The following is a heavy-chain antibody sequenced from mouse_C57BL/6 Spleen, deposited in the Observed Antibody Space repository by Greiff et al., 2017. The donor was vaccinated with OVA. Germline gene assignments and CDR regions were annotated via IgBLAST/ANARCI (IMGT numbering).Heavy chain of an antibody. D-gene: IGHD1-1*01. CDR2: IYPGSGST. Sequence: QVQLQQPGAELVKPGASVKMSCKASGYTFTSYWITWVKPRPGQGLEWIGDIYPGSGSTNYNEKFKSKATLTVDTSSSTAYMQLSSLTSEDSAVYYCARWIYYYGSSYEYFDDWGQGTTLTVSS. CDR1: GYTFTSYW. J-gene: IGHJ2*01. CDR3: ARWIYYYGSSYEYFDD. V-gene: IGHV1-55*01.